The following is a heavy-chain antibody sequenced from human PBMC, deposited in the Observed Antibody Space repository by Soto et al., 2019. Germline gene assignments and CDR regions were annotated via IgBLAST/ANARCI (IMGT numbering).Heavy chain of an antibody. V-gene: IGHV4-30-2*01. CDR2: IFHSGST. CDR3: ARVGGIAVAGTFEY. Sequence: SETLSLTCAVSGGSISSGGYSWSWLRQPPGKGLEWIGYIFHSGSTYYNPSLKSRVTISVDGSKNQFSLKLSSVTAADTAVYYCARVGGIAVAGTFEYWGQGTLVTVSS. CDR1: GGSISSGGYS. J-gene: IGHJ4*02. D-gene: IGHD6-19*01.